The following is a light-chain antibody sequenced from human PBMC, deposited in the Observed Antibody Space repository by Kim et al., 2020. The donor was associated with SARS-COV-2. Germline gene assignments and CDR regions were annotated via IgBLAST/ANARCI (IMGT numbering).Light chain of an antibody. V-gene: IGKV3-20*01. Sequence: APGERATLSCRASQSVSSRYFAWYQQTPGQAPRLLIYAASSRATGIPDRFSGSGSGTDFTLTISRLEPEDFAVYYCQQYCSSPWTFGQGTKVDIK. CDR2: AAS. CDR1: QSVSSRY. CDR3: QQYCSSPWT. J-gene: IGKJ1*01.